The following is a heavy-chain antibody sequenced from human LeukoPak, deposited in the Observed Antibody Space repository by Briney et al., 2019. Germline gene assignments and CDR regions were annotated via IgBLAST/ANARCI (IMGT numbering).Heavy chain of an antibody. Sequence: GGSLRLSCAASGFTFSSYSMNWVRQAPGKGLEWVSSISSSSSYIYYADSVKGRFTISRDNAKNSLYLQMNSLRAEDTAVYYCARASGLRLGELSLGTYWGQGTLVTVSS. CDR2: ISSSSSYI. CDR3: ARASGLRLGELSLGTY. CDR1: GFTFSSYS. D-gene: IGHD3-16*02. J-gene: IGHJ4*02. V-gene: IGHV3-21*01.